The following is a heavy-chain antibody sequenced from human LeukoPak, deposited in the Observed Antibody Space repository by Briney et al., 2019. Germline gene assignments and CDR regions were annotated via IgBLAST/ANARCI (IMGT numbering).Heavy chain of an antibody. CDR1: GGSFSGYY. CDR2: INHSGST. CDR3: AREELGIGGGYYFDY. V-gene: IGHV4-34*01. D-gene: IGHD7-27*01. Sequence: PSETLSLTCAVYGGSFSGYYWSWIRQPPGKGLEWIGEINHSGSTNYNPSLKSRVTISVDTSKNQFSLKLSSVTAADTAVYYCAREELGIGGGYYFDYWGQGTLVTVSS. J-gene: IGHJ4*02.